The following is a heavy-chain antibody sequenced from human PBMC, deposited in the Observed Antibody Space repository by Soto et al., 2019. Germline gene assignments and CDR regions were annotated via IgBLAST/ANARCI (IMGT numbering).Heavy chain of an antibody. V-gene: IGHV1-8*01. D-gene: IGHD4-17*01. CDR1: GYTFTSYD. J-gene: IGHJ4*01. Sequence: QVQLVQSGAEVKKPGASVKVSCKASGYTFTSYDIIWVRQATGQGLEWMGWMNHNSGNTGYAQKFQGSVTITRNTSITTASTKLSSLRSEDTAVYDCARTLYGDNVDYWGQGTLVTVSS. CDR3: ARTLYGDNVDY. CDR2: MNHNSGNT.